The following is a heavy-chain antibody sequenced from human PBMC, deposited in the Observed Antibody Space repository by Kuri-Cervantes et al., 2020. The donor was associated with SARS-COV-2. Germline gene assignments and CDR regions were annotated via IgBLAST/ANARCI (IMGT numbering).Heavy chain of an antibody. V-gene: IGHV2-5*05. Sequence: SGPTLVKPTQTLTLTCTFSGFSLSTSGVGVGWIRQPPGKALEWLALIYWDDDKRYGPSLKSRLTITKDTSKNQVVLTMTNMDPVDTATYYCAHDTGDLRDFDYWGQGTLVTVSS. D-gene: IGHD7-27*01. J-gene: IGHJ4*02. CDR3: AHDTGDLRDFDY. CDR1: GFSLSTSGVG. CDR2: IYWDDDK.